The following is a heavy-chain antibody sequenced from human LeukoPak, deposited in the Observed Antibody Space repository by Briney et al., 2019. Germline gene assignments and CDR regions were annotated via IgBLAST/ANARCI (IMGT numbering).Heavy chain of an antibody. CDR3: ARDPSYGDGYYDY. J-gene: IGHJ4*02. CDR2: ISGGGNST. D-gene: IGHD5-18*01. Sequence: GGSLRLSCAASGITFSSYAMNWVRQAPGKGLEWVSAISGGGNSTYYADSVKGRFTTSRDNAKNTLYLRMNSLRAEDTAVYYCARDPSYGDGYYDYWGQGTLVTVSS. V-gene: IGHV3-23*01. CDR1: GITFSSYA.